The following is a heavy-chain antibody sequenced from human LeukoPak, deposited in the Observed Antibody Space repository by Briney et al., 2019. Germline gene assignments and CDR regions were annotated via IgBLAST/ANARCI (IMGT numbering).Heavy chain of an antibody. CDR1: GYTFTSYG. CDR3: ARESPKIDIVVVPAAIWGYYYYGMDV. J-gene: IGHJ6*02. Sequence: ASVKVSCKASGYTFTSYGISWVRQAPGQGLEWMGWISAYNGNTNYAQKLQGRVTMTTDTSTSTAYMELRSLRSDDTAVYYCARESPKIDIVVVPAAIWGYYYYGMDVWGQGTTVTVSS. V-gene: IGHV1-18*01. CDR2: ISAYNGNT. D-gene: IGHD2-2*01.